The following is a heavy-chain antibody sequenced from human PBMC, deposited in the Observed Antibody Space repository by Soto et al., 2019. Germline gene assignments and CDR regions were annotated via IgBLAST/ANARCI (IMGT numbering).Heavy chain of an antibody. D-gene: IGHD3-16*01. V-gene: IGHV3-23*01. CDR2: ISGSGGST. CDR1: GFAFSTYA. Sequence: EMQLLESGGGLVQPGGSLRLSCAASGFAFSTYAMSWVRQAPGKGLEWVSAISGSGGSTYYADSVKGRFTISRDNSKNTLYLQMNSLRAEDTALYYCAKDHWGSYSGQGSLVTVSS. J-gene: IGHJ4*02. CDR3: AKDHWGSY.